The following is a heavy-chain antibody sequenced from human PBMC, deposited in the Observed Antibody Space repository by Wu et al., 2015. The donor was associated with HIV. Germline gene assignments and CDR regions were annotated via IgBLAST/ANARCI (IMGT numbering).Heavy chain of an antibody. D-gene: IGHD6-19*01. Sequence: QVQLVQSASELKKPGASVKVSCKASGFSFTAYHVYWVRQAPGQGLEWMGVMSPRGTTDYAQKLQGRITMTSDTSTNTAYMELSRLKFDDTAMYYCVRGSIGWPPDFWGQGTLVTVSS. J-gene: IGHJ4*02. V-gene: IGHV1-46*04. CDR2: MSPRGTT. CDR3: VRGSIGWPPDF. CDR1: GFSFTAYH.